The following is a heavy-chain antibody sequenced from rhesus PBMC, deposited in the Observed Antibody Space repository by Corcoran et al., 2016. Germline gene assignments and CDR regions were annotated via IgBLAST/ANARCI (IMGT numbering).Heavy chain of an antibody. V-gene: IGHV1-70*01. J-gene: IGHJ4*01. D-gene: IGHD5-24*01. CDR3: AAEDTVGTFNY. CDR1: GYIFTSYV. CDR2: IHPGYGST. Sequence: QEQLVQSGAEVKKPGASVKVSCKASGYIFTSYVISWLRQAPGQGFEWMGGIHPGYGSTSYEQKFRGRVTITADMSTSTVYMELSSLRSEDMAVYYCAAEDTVGTFNYWGQGVLVTVSS.